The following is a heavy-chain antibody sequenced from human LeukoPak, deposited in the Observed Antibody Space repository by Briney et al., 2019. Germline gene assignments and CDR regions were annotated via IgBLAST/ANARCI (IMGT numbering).Heavy chain of an antibody. CDR3: ARRGSVPAAMPYDY. CDR2: INHSGST. J-gene: IGHJ4*02. Sequence: GSLRLSCAASGFTFSSSWMSWVRQAPGKGLEWIGEINHSGSTNYNPSLKSRVTISVDTSKNQFSLKLSSVTAADTAVYYCARRGSVPAAMPYDYWGQGTLVTVSS. V-gene: IGHV4-34*01. D-gene: IGHD2-2*01. CDR1: GFTFSSSW.